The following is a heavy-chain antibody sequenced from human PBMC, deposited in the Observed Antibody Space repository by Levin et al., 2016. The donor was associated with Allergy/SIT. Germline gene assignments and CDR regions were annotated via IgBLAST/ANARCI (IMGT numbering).Heavy chain of an antibody. V-gene: IGHV3-48*03. J-gene: IGHJ4*02. CDR1: GFTFSSYE. D-gene: IGHD3-22*01. CDR2: ISSSGSTI. Sequence: GESLKISCAASGFTFSSYEMNWVRQAPGKGLEWVSYISSSGSTIYYADSVKGRFTISRDNAKNSLYLQMNSLRAEDTALYYCARDPYYYDSSGYSSWGQGTLVTVSS. CDR3: ARDPYYYDSSGYSS.